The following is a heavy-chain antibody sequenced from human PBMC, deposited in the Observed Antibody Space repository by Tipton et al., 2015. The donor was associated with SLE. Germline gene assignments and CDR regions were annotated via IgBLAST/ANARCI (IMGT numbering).Heavy chain of an antibody. D-gene: IGHD3-16*01. V-gene: IGHV4-59*01. J-gene: IGHJ3*02. CDR3: AREGERMMDAFDI. Sequence: TLSLTCSVSGVSIGSYYWSWIQQPPGKGLEWIGYIHYSGSTNYNPSLESRVTISVDTSKNQFSLKLSSVTAADTAVYYCAREGERMMDAFDIWGQGTMVTVSS. CDR1: GVSIGSYY. CDR2: IHYSGST.